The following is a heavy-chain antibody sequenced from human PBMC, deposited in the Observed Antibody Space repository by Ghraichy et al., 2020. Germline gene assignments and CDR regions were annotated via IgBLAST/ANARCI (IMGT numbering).Heavy chain of an antibody. J-gene: IGHJ4*02. CDR3: AREQEDIQGSYYYGSGSYHPAPALDY. V-gene: IGHV3-21*01. D-gene: IGHD3-10*01. CDR1: GFTFSSYS. CDR2: ISSSSSYI. Sequence: GGSLRLSCAASGFTFSSYSMNWVRQAPGKGLEWVSSISSSSSYIYYADSVKGRFTISRDNAKNSLYLQMNSLRAEDTAVYYCAREQEDIQGSYYYGSGSYHPAPALDYWGQGTLVTVSS.